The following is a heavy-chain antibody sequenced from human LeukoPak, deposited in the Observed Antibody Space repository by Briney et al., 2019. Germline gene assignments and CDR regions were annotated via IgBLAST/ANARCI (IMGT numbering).Heavy chain of an antibody. D-gene: IGHD3/OR15-3a*01. J-gene: IGHJ4*02. CDR1: GGSISSSSDY. CDR3: ATHRGLRYFDY. Sequence: PSETLSLTCTVSGGSISSSSDYWGWIRQPPGMALEWIGSLYYSGRTYYNLSLKGRVTISVDTSKNQVSLKLSYVTAADTAVYYCATHRGLRYFDYWGQATLVTVSS. CDR2: LYYSGRT. V-gene: IGHV4-39*01.